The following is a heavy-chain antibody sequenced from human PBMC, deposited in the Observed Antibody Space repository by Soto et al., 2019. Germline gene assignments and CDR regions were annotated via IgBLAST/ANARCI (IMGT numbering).Heavy chain of an antibody. CDR3: ARDDTATAMVT. V-gene: IGHV1-69*12. D-gene: IGHD5-18*01. Sequence: QVQLVQSGAEVKKPGSSVKVSCKASGGTFSSYAISWVRQAPGQGLEWMGGIIPIFGTANYAQKFQGRVTITADESRRTASMELSSLRAEDTAVHYCARDDTATAMVTWGQGTLVTVSS. J-gene: IGHJ4*02. CDR1: GGTFSSYA. CDR2: IIPIFGTA.